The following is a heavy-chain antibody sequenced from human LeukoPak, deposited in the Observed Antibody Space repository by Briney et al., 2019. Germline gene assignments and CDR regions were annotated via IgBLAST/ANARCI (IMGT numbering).Heavy chain of an antibody. CDR1: GYTFTGYY. CDR2: INPNSGGT. V-gene: IGHV1-2*02. Sequence: ASVKVSCKASGYTFTGYYMHWVRQAPGQGLEWMGWINPNSGGTNYAQKFQGRVTMTRDTSISTAYMELSRLRSDDTAVYYCTGDCSSTSCYRNYYYGMDVWGQGTTVTVSS. D-gene: IGHD2-2*02. J-gene: IGHJ6*02. CDR3: TGDCSSTSCYRNYYYGMDV.